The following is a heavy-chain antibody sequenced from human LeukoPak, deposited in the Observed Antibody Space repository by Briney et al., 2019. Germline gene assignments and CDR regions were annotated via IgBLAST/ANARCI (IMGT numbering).Heavy chain of an antibody. CDR2: INPSGMST. CDR1: GYILTNYY. Sequence: ASVKVSCKASGYILTNYYIHWVRQAPGQGLEWMGVINPSGMSTSYAQKFQGRVTMTRDTSISTAYMELSRLRSDDTAVYYCARDSGERGSGSYLIAYWGQGTLVTVSS. D-gene: IGHD3-10*01. J-gene: IGHJ4*02. V-gene: IGHV1-46*01. CDR3: ARDSGERGSGSYLIAY.